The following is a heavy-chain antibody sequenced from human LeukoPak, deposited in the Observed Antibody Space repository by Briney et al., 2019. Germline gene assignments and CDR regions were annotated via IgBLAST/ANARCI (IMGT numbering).Heavy chain of an antibody. D-gene: IGHD3-16*02. Sequence: ASVKVSCKASGYTFTSYDINWVRQATGQGLEWMGWMNPNSGNTGYAQKFQGRVTITRNTSISTAYMELSRLRSDDTAVYYCARATVYDYVLGSYRPDNDYWGQGTLVAVSS. V-gene: IGHV1-8*03. CDR1: GYTFTSYD. CDR2: MNPNSGNT. CDR3: ARATVYDYVLGSYRPDNDY. J-gene: IGHJ4*02.